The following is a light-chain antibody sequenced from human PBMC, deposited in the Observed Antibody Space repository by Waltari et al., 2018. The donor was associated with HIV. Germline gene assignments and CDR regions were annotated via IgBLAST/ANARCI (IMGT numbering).Light chain of an antibody. CDR1: QGISTW. CDR2: GAS. J-gene: IGKJ5*01. Sequence: DIQMTQSPSSVSAYVWDRVTLTCRATQGISTWLAWYQQKPGKGPKLLISGASNLEPGVPSRFSGSGSGTSFSLTITSLQADDFAIYYCQQTNSFPFTFGQGTRLEIK. CDR3: QQTNSFPFT. V-gene: IGKV1-12*01.